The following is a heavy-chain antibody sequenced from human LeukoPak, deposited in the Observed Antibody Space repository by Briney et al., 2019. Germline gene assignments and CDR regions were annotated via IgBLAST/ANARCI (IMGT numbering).Heavy chain of an antibody. D-gene: IGHD3-22*01. CDR2: IYYSGST. Sequence: SETLSLTCTVSGGSISSYYWSWIRQPPGKGLEWIGYIYYSGSTNYNPSLKSRVTISVDTSKNQFSLKLSSVTAADTAVYYCARQGQYYYDSSGYFDYWGQGTLVTVSS. J-gene: IGHJ4*02. CDR1: GGSISSYY. V-gene: IGHV4-59*08. CDR3: ARQGQYYYDSSGYFDY.